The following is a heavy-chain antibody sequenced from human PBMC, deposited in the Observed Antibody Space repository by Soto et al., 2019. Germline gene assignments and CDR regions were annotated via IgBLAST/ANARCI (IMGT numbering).Heavy chain of an antibody. CDR1: GDSVSSNSGA. D-gene: IGHD3-22*01. V-gene: IGHV6-1*01. Sequence: SQTLSLTCAISGDSVSSNSGAWNWIRQSPSRGLEWLGRTYYRSKWYNDFAISVRSRITINPDTSKNQFSLQLNSVTPEDTAVYYCARDGSGYYLYEDSDYYYGMDVWGQGTSVTVSS. CDR3: ARDGSGYYLYEDSDYYYGMDV. CDR2: TYYRSKWYN. J-gene: IGHJ6*02.